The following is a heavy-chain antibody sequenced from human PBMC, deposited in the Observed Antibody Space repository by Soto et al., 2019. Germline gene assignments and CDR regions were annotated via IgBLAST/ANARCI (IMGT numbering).Heavy chain of an antibody. V-gene: IGHV3-30*03. Sequence: QVQLVESGGGVVQPGGSLRLSCAASGFTFSHYGMAWVREAPGKGQEWVADVSYDGSITHYADSVKGRFSISRNNFKSTVSLQMNSLTSEDTATSYCGREDSSYSNYWSSFDHCGQGALVTVSS. CDR3: GREDSSYSNYWSSFDH. J-gene: IGHJ4*02. CDR2: VSYDGSIT. CDR1: GFTFSHYG. D-gene: IGHD4-4*01.